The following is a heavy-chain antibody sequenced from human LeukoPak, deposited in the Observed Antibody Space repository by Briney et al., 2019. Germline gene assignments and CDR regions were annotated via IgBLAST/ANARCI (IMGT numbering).Heavy chain of an antibody. Sequence: PGGSLRLSCAASGFTFSSYLMSWVRQAPGKGPEWVANIKQDGSEKYYVDSVKGRFTISRDNAKNSLYLQMKSLRAEDTAVYYCARDAFSRISVFGVVSDAFDIWGQGTMVTVSS. CDR1: GFTFSSYL. CDR3: ARDAFSRISVFGVVSDAFDI. CDR2: IKQDGSEK. V-gene: IGHV3-7*01. J-gene: IGHJ3*02. D-gene: IGHD3-3*01.